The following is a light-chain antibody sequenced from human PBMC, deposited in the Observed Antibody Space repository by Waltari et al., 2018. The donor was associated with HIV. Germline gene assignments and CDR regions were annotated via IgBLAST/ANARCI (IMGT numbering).Light chain of an antibody. CDR1: SSNIGSTP. CDR2: SNN. CDR3: AAWDDSLNGPV. Sequence: QSVLTLPPSGSGPPGQGVTTSYAGSSSNIGSTPLNWYRQLPGAAPKLRIDSNNHSQWPSGVPDRFSGSTSGTSASLAISGLQSEDEAHYYCAAWDDSLNGPVFGGGTMLTVL. V-gene: IGLV1-44*01. J-gene: IGLJ3*02.